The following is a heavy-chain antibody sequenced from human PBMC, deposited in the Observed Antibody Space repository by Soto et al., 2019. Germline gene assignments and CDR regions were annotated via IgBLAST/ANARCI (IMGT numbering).Heavy chain of an antibody. CDR3: ARKHSSDATGYDYFDS. CDR2: ISSGGSFM. Sequence: EVQLVESGGGLVEPGGSLRLSCTGSGFSFYDSDMTWVRQAPGKELEWVSSISSGGSFMFYAESFKGRFTISRNNAKNSLFLQMNSLRVEDTSIYYCARKHSSDATGYDYFDSWGQGTLVTVSS. V-gene: IGHV3-21*01. CDR1: GFSFYDSD. D-gene: IGHD3-3*01. J-gene: IGHJ4*02.